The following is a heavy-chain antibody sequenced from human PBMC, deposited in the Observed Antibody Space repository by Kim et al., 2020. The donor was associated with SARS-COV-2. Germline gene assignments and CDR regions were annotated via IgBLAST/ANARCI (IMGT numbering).Heavy chain of an antibody. V-gene: IGHV1-2*02. D-gene: IGHD6-13*01. Sequence: ASVKVSCKASGYTFTGYYMHWVRQAPGQGLEWMGWINPNSGGTNYAQKFQGRVTMTRDTSISTAYMELSRLRSDDTAVYYCARVPRFRSLVAAAGLFDYWGQGTLVTVSS. CDR3: ARVPRFRSLVAAAGLFDY. CDR2: INPNSGGT. CDR1: GYTFTGYY. J-gene: IGHJ4*02.